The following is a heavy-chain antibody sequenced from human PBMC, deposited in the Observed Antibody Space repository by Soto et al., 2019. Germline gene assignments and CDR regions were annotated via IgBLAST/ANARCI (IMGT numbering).Heavy chain of an antibody. CDR2: IYWDDDK. CDR1: GCSLSTSEVG. D-gene: IGHD4-17*01. J-gene: IGHJ4*02. V-gene: IGHV2-5*02. CDR3: AQRGGYGDYVDY. Sequence: SGPTRVKPTQTLTLTCTFSGCSLSTSEVGVGWIRQPPGKALEWLALIYWDDDKRYSPSLKSRLTITKDTSKNQVVLTMTNMDPVDTATYYCAQRGGYGDYVDYWGQGTLVTVSS.